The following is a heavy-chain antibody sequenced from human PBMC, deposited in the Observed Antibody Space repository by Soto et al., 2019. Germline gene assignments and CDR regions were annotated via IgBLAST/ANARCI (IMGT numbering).Heavy chain of an antibody. Sequence: QVQPVQSGAEVKKPGSSVKVSCKASGGTFSSYAISWVRQAPGQGLEWMGGIIPIFGTADYAQKFQGRVTITADESTSTAYMELSSLRSEDTAVYYCASHCGGDCYSRSPPYYYYGMDVWGQGTTVTVSS. CDR3: ASHCGGDCYSRSPPYYYYGMDV. V-gene: IGHV1-69*12. CDR2: IIPIFGTA. D-gene: IGHD2-21*02. CDR1: GGTFSSYA. J-gene: IGHJ6*02.